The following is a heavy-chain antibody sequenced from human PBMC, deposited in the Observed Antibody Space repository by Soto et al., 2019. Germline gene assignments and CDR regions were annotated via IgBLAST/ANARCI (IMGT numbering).Heavy chain of an antibody. J-gene: IGHJ5*02. D-gene: IGHD4-17*01. CDR1: GGSISSGNYY. Sequence: QVQLQESGPGLVKPSQTLSLTCTVSGGSISSGNYYWSWIRQHPGEGLEWIGYIHYSGTTYYNPSLKSRVTIPVDTSKNQFSLKLSSVTAADTAIYYCAKYYGDYAGNWFDPWGQGTLVTVSS. V-gene: IGHV4-31*03. CDR2: IHYSGTT. CDR3: AKYYGDYAGNWFDP.